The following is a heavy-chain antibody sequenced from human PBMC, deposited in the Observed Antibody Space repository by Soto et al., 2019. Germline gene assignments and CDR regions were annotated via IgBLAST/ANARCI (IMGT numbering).Heavy chain of an antibody. D-gene: IGHD3-10*01. Sequence: SETLSLTCTVSGGSISSYYWSWIRQPPGKGLEWIGYIYYSGSTNYNPSLKSRVTISVDTSKNQFSLKLSSVTAADTAVYYCARGQMVRGVIAHFDYWGQGTLGTVSS. CDR1: GGSISSYY. CDR3: ARGQMVRGVIAHFDY. J-gene: IGHJ4*02. CDR2: IYYSGST. V-gene: IGHV4-59*01.